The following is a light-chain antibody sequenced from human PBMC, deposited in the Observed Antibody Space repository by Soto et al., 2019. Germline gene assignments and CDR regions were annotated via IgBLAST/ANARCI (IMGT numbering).Light chain of an antibody. CDR3: AAWDDSLSGQV. CDR1: SSNIGSNY. V-gene: IGLV1-47*01. CDR2: NNN. Sequence: QSVLTQPPSTSGTPGQRVTISCSGSSSNIGSNYVHWYQHLPGRAPKLLIYNNNQRPSGVPDRFSGSKSGTSASLAISGLRSEDEADYYCAAWDDSLSGQVFGGGTKLTVL. J-gene: IGLJ2*01.